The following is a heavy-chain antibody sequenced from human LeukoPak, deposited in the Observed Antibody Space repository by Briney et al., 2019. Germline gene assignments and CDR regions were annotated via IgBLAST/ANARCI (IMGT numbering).Heavy chain of an antibody. CDR2: MNPNSGNT. Sequence: ASVKVSCKASGYTFTSYDINWVRQATGQGLEWMGWMNPNSGNTGYAQKFQGRVTMTRNTSISTAYMELSSLRSEDTAVYYCARGGYSSGWYEHWGQGTLVTVSS. J-gene: IGHJ4*02. D-gene: IGHD6-19*01. CDR1: GYTFTSYD. V-gene: IGHV1-8*01. CDR3: ARGGYSSGWYEH.